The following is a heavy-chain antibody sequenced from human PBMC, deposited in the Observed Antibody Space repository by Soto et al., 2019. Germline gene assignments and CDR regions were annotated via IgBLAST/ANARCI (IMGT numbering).Heavy chain of an antibody. CDR1: GFTFSSYG. CDR2: ISYDGSNK. V-gene: IGHV3-30*18. Sequence: QVQLVESGGGVVQPGRSLRLSCAASGFTFSSYGMHWVRQAPGKGLEWVAVISYDGSNKYYADSVKGRFTISRDNSKNTLYLQMNSLRAEDTAVYYCAKELGIAAELDYWGQGTRVTVPS. D-gene: IGHD6-13*01. CDR3: AKELGIAAELDY. J-gene: IGHJ4*02.